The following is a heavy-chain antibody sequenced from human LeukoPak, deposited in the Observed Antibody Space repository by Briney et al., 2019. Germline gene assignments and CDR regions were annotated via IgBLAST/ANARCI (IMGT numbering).Heavy chain of an antibody. Sequence: GGSLRLSCAASGFTVSSNYMSWVRQAPGKGLEWVSVIHSGGGTYYADSVKGRFTISRDNSKNTLYLQMNSLRAEDTAVYYCARSFGVVGNWFDPWGQGTLVTVSS. V-gene: IGHV3-66*02. CDR1: GFTVSSNY. CDR2: IHSGGGT. J-gene: IGHJ5*02. CDR3: ARSFGVVGNWFDP. D-gene: IGHD3-3*01.